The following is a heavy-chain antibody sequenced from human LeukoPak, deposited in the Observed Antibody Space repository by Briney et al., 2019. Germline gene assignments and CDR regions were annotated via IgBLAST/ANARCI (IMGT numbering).Heavy chain of an antibody. D-gene: IGHD4-17*01. Sequence: GASVKVSCKASGYTFTGYYMHWVRQAPGKGLEWMGGFDPEDGETIYAQKFQGRVTMTEDTSTDTAYMELSSLRSEDTAVYYCATTLNSYGDYSNWFDPWGQRTLVTVSS. V-gene: IGHV1-24*01. CDR1: GYTFTGYY. J-gene: IGHJ5*02. CDR3: ATTLNSYGDYSNWFDP. CDR2: FDPEDGET.